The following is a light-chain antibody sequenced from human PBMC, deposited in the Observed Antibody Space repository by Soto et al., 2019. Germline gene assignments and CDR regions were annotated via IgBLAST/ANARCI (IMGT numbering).Light chain of an antibody. V-gene: IGKV3-20*01. J-gene: IGKJ1*01. CDR3: QQYNSWPRT. CDR2: GAS. CDR1: QSVSNNY. Sequence: EIVLKQSPGTLSLSPGERATLSCRASQSVSNNYLAWYQQKPGQAPRLLIYGASNRATGIPDRFSGSGSGTDFTLTISRLEPEDFAVYYCQQYNSWPRTFGQGTKVDI.